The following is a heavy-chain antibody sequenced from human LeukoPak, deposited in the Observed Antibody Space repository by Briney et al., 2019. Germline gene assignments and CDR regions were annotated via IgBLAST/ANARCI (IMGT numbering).Heavy chain of an antibody. CDR2: LYRAGDT. CDR3: ARDAYDNTESVRWFDP. V-gene: IGHV3-66*01. Sequence: GGSLTLSCAAFGFTVSSNHMSWVRQPPGKGLEWVAVLYRAGDTYYADSVKGRFTISRDDSKNTLYLQMNTVRVEDTAVYYCARDAYDNTESVRWFDPWGQGTLVTVSS. D-gene: IGHD3-9*01. J-gene: IGHJ5*02. CDR1: GFTVSSNH.